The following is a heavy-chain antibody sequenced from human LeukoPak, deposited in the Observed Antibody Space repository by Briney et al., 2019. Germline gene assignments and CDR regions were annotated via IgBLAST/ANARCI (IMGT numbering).Heavy chain of an antibody. J-gene: IGHJ6*03. CDR2: INPNSGGT. D-gene: IGHD2-15*01. V-gene: IGHV1-2*02. CDR3: ARGVVAATFYYYMDV. Sequence: ASVKVSCKASGYTFTGYYIQWVRQAPRQGLEWMGWINPNSGGTNYAQKFQGRVTMTRDTSISTAYMELSSLTSDDTAVYYCARGVVAATFYYYMDVWGKGTTVTVSS. CDR1: GYTFTGYY.